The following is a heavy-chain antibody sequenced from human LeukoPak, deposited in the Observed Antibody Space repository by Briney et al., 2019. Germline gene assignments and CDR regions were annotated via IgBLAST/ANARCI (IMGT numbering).Heavy chain of an antibody. V-gene: IGHV3-33*01. D-gene: IGHD2-2*01. CDR3: VRVELGYCSSTSCYVSDYYYGMDV. CDR1: GFTFSSYG. Sequence: GRSLRLSCAASGFTFSSYGMHWVRQAPGKGLEGLAVIWYDGSNKYYADSVKGRFTISRDNSKNTLYLQMNSLRAEDTAVYYCVRVELGYCSSTSCYVSDYYYGMDVWGQGTTVTVSS. J-gene: IGHJ6*02. CDR2: IWYDGSNK.